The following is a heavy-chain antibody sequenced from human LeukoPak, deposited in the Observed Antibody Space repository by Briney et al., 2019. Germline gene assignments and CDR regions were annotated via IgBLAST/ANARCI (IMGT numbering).Heavy chain of an antibody. CDR1: GGTFISYD. D-gene: IGHD4-23*01. V-gene: IGHV1-69*13. CDR3: ARGWLAETTVVTPCNY. J-gene: IGHJ4*02. CDR2: ITPIFGTA. Sequence: GASVKVSCKASGGTFISYDISWVRQAPGQGLEWMGGITPIFGTAKYAQKFQGRVTITAVESMSTAYMELSSPRSGDTAVYYCARGWLAETTVVTPCNYWGQGTLVTVSS.